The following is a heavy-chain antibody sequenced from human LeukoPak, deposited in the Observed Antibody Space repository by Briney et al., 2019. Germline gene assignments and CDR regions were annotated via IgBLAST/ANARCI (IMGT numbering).Heavy chain of an antibody. CDR3: ARGHILTGYYVH. V-gene: IGHV4-59*01. CDR2: IYYSGST. D-gene: IGHD3-9*01. Sequence: SETLSLTCTVSGGSISSYYWSWIRQPPGKGLEWIGYIYYSGSTNYNPSLKSRVTISVDTSKNQFSLKLSSVTAAGTAVYYCARGHILTGYYVHWGQGTLVTVSS. J-gene: IGHJ4*02. CDR1: GGSISSYY.